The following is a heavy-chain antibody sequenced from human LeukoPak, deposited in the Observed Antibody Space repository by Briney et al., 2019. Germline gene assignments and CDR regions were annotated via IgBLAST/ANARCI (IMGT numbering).Heavy chain of an antibody. J-gene: IGHJ5*02. CDR3: ARVSATYLDTSPRRFDP. CDR1: GYSFTSYW. D-gene: IGHD2-2*02. CDR2: IYPGDSDT. Sequence: GESLKISCKGSGYSFTSYWIGWVRQMPGKGLEWMGIIYPGDSDTRYSPSFQGQVTISADKSITTAYLQWSSLKASDTAMYYCARVSATYLDTSPRRFDPWGQGPLVTVSS. V-gene: IGHV5-51*01.